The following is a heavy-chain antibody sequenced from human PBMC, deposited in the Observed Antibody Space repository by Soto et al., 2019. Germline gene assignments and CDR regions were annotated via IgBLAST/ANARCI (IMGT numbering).Heavy chain of an antibody. D-gene: IGHD1-26*01. Sequence: TSETLSLTCTVSGASVSSGDWYWSWIRQSPGKGLEWIGEINHSGFTNYNPTLKSRVTISRDASKNQFSLRLSSMTAADSAVYFCARAAVKLGATLFDSWGQGTLVTVSS. CDR1: GASVSSGDWY. CDR3: ARAAVKLGATLFDS. J-gene: IGHJ4*02. V-gene: IGHV4-61*08. CDR2: INHSGFT.